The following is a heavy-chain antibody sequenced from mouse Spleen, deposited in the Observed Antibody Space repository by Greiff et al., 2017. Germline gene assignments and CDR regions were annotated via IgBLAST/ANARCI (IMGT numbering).Heavy chain of an antibody. D-gene: IGHD2-4*01. CDR3: ASLSLYDSFDY. Sequence: QVQLQQPGAELVKPGASVKLSCKASGYTFTSYWMQWVKQRPGQGLEWIGEIDPSDSYTNYNQKFKGKATLTVDTSSSTAYMQLSSLTSEDSAVYYCASLSLYDSFDYWGQGTTLTVSS. CDR2: IDPSDSYT. CDR1: GYTFTSYW. V-gene: IGHV1-50*01. J-gene: IGHJ2*01.